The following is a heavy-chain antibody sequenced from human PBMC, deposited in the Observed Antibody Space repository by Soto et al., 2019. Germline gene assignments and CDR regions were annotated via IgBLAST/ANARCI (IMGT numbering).Heavy chain of an antibody. CDR3: ARDIRLEQWLAFDY. J-gene: IGHJ4*02. CDR2: IVVGSGNT. V-gene: IGHV1-58*01. CDR1: GFTFTSSA. D-gene: IGHD6-19*01. Sequence: GASVKVSCQASGFTFTSSAVQWVRQARGQRLEWIGWIVVGSGNTNYAQKFQERVTITRDTSASTAYMELSSLRSEDTAVYYCARDIRLEQWLAFDYWGQGTLVTVSS.